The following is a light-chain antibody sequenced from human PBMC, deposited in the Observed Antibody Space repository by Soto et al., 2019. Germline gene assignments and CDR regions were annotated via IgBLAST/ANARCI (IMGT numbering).Light chain of an antibody. CDR1: SSNIGSND. CDR2: RST. Sequence: QYVLTQPPSASGTPGQRVAISCSGSSSNIGSNDAFWYQQLPGTAPKLLSYRSTQRPSGVPDRFSGSKSGTSASLAISGLRSEDEADYYCASWDYSLSGVLFGGGTKVTVL. V-gene: IGLV1-47*01. J-gene: IGLJ2*01. CDR3: ASWDYSLSGVL.